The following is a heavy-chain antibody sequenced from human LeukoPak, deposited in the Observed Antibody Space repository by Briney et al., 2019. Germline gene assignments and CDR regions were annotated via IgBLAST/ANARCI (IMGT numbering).Heavy chain of an antibody. CDR1: GGSISSYY. D-gene: IGHD3-22*01. J-gene: IGHJ4*02. CDR2: IYYSGST. Sequence: SETLSLTCTVSGGSISSYYWSWIRQPPGKGLEWIGYIYYSGSTNYNPSLKSRVTISVDTSKNQFSLKLSSVTAADTAVYYCARGGLSHCYDSTFDYWGQGTLVTVSS. V-gene: IGHV4-59*01. CDR3: ARGGLSHCYDSTFDY.